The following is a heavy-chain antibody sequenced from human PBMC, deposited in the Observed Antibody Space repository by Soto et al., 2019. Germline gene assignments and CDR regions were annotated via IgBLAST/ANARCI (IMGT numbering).Heavy chain of an antibody. CDR1: GYTFTSYG. CDR2: INPYNGNT. V-gene: IGHV1-18*01. D-gene: IGHD3-3*01. CDR3: ARGKDFCVVTLSKTNWFDP. J-gene: IGHJ5*02. Sequence: ASVKVSCKASGYTFTSYGISWVRQAPGQGLEWMGWINPYNGNTNYAQKLQGRVTMTTDTSSSTAYMELRSLRSDDTAVYYCARGKDFCVVTLSKTNWFDPWGQGTLVTVSS.